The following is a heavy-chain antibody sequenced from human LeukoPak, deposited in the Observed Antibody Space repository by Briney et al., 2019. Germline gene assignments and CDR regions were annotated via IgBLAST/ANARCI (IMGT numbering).Heavy chain of an antibody. CDR3: ARFVVVPAGGTYYYYYMDV. D-gene: IGHD2-2*01. Sequence: ASVKVSCKASGYTFTGYYMHWVRQAPGQGLEWMGWINPNSGGTNYAQKFQCRVTMTRDTSIGTAYMELSRLRSDDTAVYYCARFVVVPAGGTYYYYYMDVWGKGTTVTVSS. CDR1: GYTFTGYY. V-gene: IGHV1-2*02. J-gene: IGHJ6*03. CDR2: INPNSGGT.